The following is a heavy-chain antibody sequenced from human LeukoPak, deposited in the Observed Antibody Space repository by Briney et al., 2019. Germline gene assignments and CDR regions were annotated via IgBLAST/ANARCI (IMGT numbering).Heavy chain of an antibody. V-gene: IGHV1-46*01. CDR2: INPSGGT. D-gene: IGHD3-3*01. J-gene: IGHJ4*02. Sequence: GASVKVSCKASGYTFSIYNMHWVRPAPGQGLEWMGIINPSGGTAYAQNLQGRITMTRDTTTLCMELSSLRSEDTAVYYCAREGVAGTGLDYWGQGTLVTVSS. CDR1: GYTFSIYN. CDR3: AREGVAGTGLDY.